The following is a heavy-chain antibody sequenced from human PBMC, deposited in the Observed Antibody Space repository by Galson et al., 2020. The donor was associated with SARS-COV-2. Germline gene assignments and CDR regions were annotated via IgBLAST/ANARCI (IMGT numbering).Heavy chain of an antibody. D-gene: IGHD4-17*01. CDR3: ARGDYGDYGAFEI. CDR1: GGSVSNNAYY. Sequence: PSENLSLTCTVSGGSVSNNAYYWSWIRQPPGKGLEWIGYFYYSGITNYNPSLKSRVTVSVDTSKNQFSLKLSSVTAADTAVYYCARGDYGDYGAFEIGGQGTRVTVSS. J-gene: IGHJ3*02. V-gene: IGHV4-61*08. CDR2: FYYSGIT.